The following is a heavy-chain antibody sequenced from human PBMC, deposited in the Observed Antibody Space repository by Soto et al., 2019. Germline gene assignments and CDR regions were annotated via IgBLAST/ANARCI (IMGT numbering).Heavy chain of an antibody. Sequence: GGSLRLSCAASGFTFSSYAMHWVRQAPGKGLEWVAVISYDGSNKYYADSVKGRFTISRDNSKNTLYLQMNSLRAEDTAVYYCAREPRETGSYNRFDYWGQGTLVTVSS. V-gene: IGHV3-30-3*01. CDR2: ISYDGSNK. CDR1: GFTFSSYA. D-gene: IGHD1-26*01. CDR3: AREPRETGSYNRFDY. J-gene: IGHJ4*02.